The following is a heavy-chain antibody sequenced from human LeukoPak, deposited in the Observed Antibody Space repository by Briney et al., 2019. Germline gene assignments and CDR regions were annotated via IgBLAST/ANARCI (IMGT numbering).Heavy chain of an antibody. CDR3: ARQWAFDSSGYVVGS. V-gene: IGHV4-34*01. CDR1: GGSFSGYY. Sequence: SETLSLTRSVSGGSFSGYYWTWIRQPPGKGLEWIGEINHSGTTTYHPSFKSRVTISSDPSKNQVSLKLASVSAADTAMYYCARQWAFDSSGYVVGSWGQGTLVTVSS. J-gene: IGHJ5*02. CDR2: INHSGTT. D-gene: IGHD3-22*01.